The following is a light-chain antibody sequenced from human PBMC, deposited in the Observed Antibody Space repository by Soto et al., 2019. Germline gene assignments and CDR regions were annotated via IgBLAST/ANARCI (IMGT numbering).Light chain of an antibody. CDR2: RDS. CDR1: NIGSKN. CDR3: QVWDSSTAR. J-gene: IGLJ2*01. Sequence: SYELTQPLSVSVALGQTATITCGGNNIGSKNVHWYQLKPGQAPVLVIYRDSNRPSGIPERFSGSNSGSTATLTISRAQGGDEADYYCQVWDSSTARFGGGTKLTVL. V-gene: IGLV3-9*01.